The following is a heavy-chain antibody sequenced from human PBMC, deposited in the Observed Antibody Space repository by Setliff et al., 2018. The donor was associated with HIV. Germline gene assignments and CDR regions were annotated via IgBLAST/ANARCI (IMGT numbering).Heavy chain of an antibody. CDR2: IYHTWST. V-gene: IGHV4-39*01. Sequence: ASETLSLTCTVSGGSINSTSYYWGWIRQRPGNGLEWIGSIYHTWSTYYKPSLKSRVTISVDRSKNQFALRLSSVSAGDTAVYYCARSIVPVASGYYYFEYWGQGTLVTVSS. D-gene: IGHD3-3*01. J-gene: IGHJ4*02. CDR3: ARSIVPVASGYYYFEY. CDR1: GGSINSTSYY.